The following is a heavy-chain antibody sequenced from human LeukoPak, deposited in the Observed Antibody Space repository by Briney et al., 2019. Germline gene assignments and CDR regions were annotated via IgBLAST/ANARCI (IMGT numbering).Heavy chain of an antibody. D-gene: IGHD1-26*01. CDR2: VSSYNGDT. CDR1: GYTFTSYG. Sequence: ASVKVSCKASGYTFTSYGISWVRQAPGQGLEWMGWVSSYNGDTNYEQKFQGRVTMTTEKSTTTAYMELRSLRSDDTAVYYCARGSYYDFWGQGTLVTVSS. CDR3: ARGSYYDF. V-gene: IGHV1-18*01. J-gene: IGHJ4*02.